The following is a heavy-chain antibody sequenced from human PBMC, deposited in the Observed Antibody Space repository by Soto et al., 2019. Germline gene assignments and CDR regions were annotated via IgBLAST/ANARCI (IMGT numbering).Heavy chain of an antibody. J-gene: IGHJ4*02. Sequence: SETLSLTCTVSGGSISSSSYYWGWIRQPPGKGLEWIGSIYYSGSTYYNPSLKSRVTISVDTSKNQFSLKLSSVTAADTAVYYCARLPRELPNFGYWGQGTLVTVSS. V-gene: IGHV4-39*01. CDR1: GGSISSSSYY. CDR3: ARLPRELPNFGY. D-gene: IGHD1-26*01. CDR2: IYYSGST.